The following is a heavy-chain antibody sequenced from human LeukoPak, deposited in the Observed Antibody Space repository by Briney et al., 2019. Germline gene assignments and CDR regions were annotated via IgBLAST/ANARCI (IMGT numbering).Heavy chain of an antibody. CDR2: VSGSGGST. CDR1: GFTFSSYA. Sequence: GGSLRLSCAASGFTFSSYAMSWVRQAPGKGLEWVSAVSGSGGSTHYADSVKGRFTISRDNSKNTLYLQMNSLRAEDTAVYYCAKDLLSYYYYYGMDVWGQGTTVTVSS. J-gene: IGHJ6*02. V-gene: IGHV3-23*01. CDR3: AKDLLSYYYYYGMDV.